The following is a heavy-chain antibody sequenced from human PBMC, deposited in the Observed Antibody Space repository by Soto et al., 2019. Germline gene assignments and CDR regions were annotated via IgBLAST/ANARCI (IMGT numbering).Heavy chain of an antibody. V-gene: IGHV1-69*06. J-gene: IGHJ6*02. CDR2: IIPIFGTA. CDR3: ASQSGYSSSWYPSPDYYYYGMDV. D-gene: IGHD6-13*01. Sequence: SVKVSCKASGGTFSSYAISWVRQAPGQGLEWMGGIIPIFGTANYAQKFQGRVTITADKSTSTAYMELSSLRSEDTAVYYCASQSGYSSSWYPSPDYYYYGMDVWGQGTTVTVSS. CDR1: GGTFSSYA.